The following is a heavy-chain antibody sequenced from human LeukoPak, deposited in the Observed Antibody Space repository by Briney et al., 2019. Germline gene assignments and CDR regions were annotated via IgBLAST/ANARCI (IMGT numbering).Heavy chain of an antibody. Sequence: GGSLRLSCAAPGFSFSGYVMHWVRQAPGKGLEWVGRIKSKPDGGTTDYAAPVKGRFTISRDDSKNTLYLQMNSLKTEDTAVYYCTTEGVVAAAAVFDYWGQGTLVTVSS. CDR2: IKSKPDGGTT. CDR3: TTEGVVAAAAVFDY. D-gene: IGHD6-13*01. V-gene: IGHV3-15*07. J-gene: IGHJ4*02. CDR1: GFSFSGYV.